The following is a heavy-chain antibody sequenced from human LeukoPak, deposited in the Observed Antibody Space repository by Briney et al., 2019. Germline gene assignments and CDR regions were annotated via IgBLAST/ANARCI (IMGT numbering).Heavy chain of an antibody. CDR3: ARDVGWELLFDY. J-gene: IGHJ4*02. D-gene: IGHD1-26*01. Sequence: GGSLRLSCAASGFTFSDYYMSWIRQAPGKGLEWVSSISSSSSYIYYADSVKGRFTISRDNAKNSLYLQMNSLRAEDTAVYYCARDVGWELLFDYWGQGTLATVSS. V-gene: IGHV3-11*06. CDR1: GFTFSDYY. CDR2: ISSSSSYI.